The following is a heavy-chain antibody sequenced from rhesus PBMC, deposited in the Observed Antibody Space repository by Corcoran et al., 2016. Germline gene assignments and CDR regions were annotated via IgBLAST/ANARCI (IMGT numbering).Heavy chain of an antibody. J-gene: IGHJ4*01. CDR2: IYGNSAST. CDR3: ARDGVTQFDY. V-gene: IGHV4-73*01. CDR1: GGSISGYYY. D-gene: IGHD3-34*01. Sequence: QVQLQQWGEGLVKPSETLSLTCAVYGGSISGYYYWSWIRQPPGKGLEWIGYIYGNSASTNYNPSRNNGVTISKDTSNNQVSLKLSSVTAADTAVYYCARDGVTQFDYWGQGFLVTVSS.